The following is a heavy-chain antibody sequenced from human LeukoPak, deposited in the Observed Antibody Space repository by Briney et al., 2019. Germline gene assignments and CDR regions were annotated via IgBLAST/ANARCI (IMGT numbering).Heavy chain of an antibody. CDR2: IYHSGST. CDR1: GYSISSGYY. D-gene: IGHD6-19*01. CDR3: ARGSSGWLNNWFDP. Sequence: SETLSLTCTVSGYSISSGYYWGWIRQPPGKGLEWIGSIYHSGSTYYNPSLKSRVTISVDTSKNQFSLKLSSVTAADTAVYYCARGSSGWLNNWFDPWGQGTLVTVSS. V-gene: IGHV4-38-2*02. J-gene: IGHJ5*02.